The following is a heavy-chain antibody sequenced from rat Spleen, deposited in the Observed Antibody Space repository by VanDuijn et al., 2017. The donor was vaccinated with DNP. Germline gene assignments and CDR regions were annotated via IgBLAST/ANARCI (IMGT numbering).Heavy chain of an antibody. V-gene: IGHV3-1*01. D-gene: IGHD1-7*01. J-gene: IGHJ2*01. CDR1: DYSITSNY. CDR2: ISYSGST. CDR3: ARWTRYFDY. Sequence: EVQLQESGSGLVKPSQSLSLTCSVPDYSITSNYWGWIRKFPGNKMEYIGHISYSGSTNYNPSLRSRISITRDTSKNHFFLHLNSVTTEDTATYYCARWTRYFDYWGQGVMVTVSS.